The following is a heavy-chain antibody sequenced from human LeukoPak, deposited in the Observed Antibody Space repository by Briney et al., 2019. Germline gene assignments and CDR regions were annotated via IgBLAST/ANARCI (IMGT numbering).Heavy chain of an antibody. Sequence: PGGSLRLSCAASGFTFSNYAMSWVRQAPGKGLEWVSAISGGGTSTYCADSVKGRFTSSRDNSKNSLYLQMNSLRAEDTAVYYCADSSITYYYMDVWGKGTTVTVSS. V-gene: IGHV3-23*01. CDR1: GFTFSNYA. CDR3: ADSSITYYYMDV. J-gene: IGHJ6*03. D-gene: IGHD3-22*01. CDR2: ISGGGTST.